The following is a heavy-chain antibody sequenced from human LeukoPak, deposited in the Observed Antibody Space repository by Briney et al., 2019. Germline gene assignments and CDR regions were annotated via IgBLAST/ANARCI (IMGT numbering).Heavy chain of an antibody. D-gene: IGHD6-19*01. Sequence: ASVKISCKASGYTFTSYDINWMRQATGQGLEWMGWMSPNSGSTGYAQKFQGRVTMTRDTSISTAYMELSSLRSEDTAVYYCAREGSIAVDRREDPYYFDYWGQGTLVTVSS. V-gene: IGHV1-8*01. J-gene: IGHJ4*02. CDR3: AREGSIAVDRREDPYYFDY. CDR2: MSPNSGST. CDR1: GYTFTSYD.